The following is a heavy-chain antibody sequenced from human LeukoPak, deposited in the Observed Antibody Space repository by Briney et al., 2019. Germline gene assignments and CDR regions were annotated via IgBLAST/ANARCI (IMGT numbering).Heavy chain of an antibody. V-gene: IGHV1-69*01. CDR1: GGTFSSYA. D-gene: IGHD2-2*02. CDR2: IIPIFGTT. J-gene: IGHJ6*02. CDR3: ASLRRAVAAIHGMDV. Sequence: GSSVKVSCKASGGTFSSYAISWVRQAPGQGLEWMGGIIPIFGTTNYAQKFQGRVTITADESTSTAYMDLSSLRSEDTAVYYCASLRRAVAAIHGMDVWGQGTTVTVSS.